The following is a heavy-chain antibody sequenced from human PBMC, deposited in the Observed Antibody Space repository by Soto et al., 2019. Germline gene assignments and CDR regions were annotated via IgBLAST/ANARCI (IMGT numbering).Heavy chain of an antibody. CDR1: GGSISNSY. V-gene: IGHV4-59*01. CDR3: ARDSAATGKYDY. CDR2: IYYSGSP. D-gene: IGHD6-13*01. Sequence: PSETLSLTCTFSGGSISNSYWSWIRQPPGKRLEWIGYIYYSGSPNYNPSLKSRVTISVDTSKNQFSLKLNSVTAADTAVYYCARDSAATGKYDYWSQGTLVTVSS. J-gene: IGHJ4*02.